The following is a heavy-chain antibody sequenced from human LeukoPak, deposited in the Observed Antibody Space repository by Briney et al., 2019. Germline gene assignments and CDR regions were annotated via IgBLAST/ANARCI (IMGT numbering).Heavy chain of an antibody. J-gene: IGHJ4*02. CDR3: ARGLLWFGELFQGDY. V-gene: IGHV3-33*08. CDR1: GFTFSDYG. D-gene: IGHD3-10*01. CDR2: IWYDGSNK. Sequence: GGSLRLSCAASGFTFSDYGMHWVRQAPGKGLEWVAVIWYDGSNKYYADSVKGRFTISRDNSKNTLYLQMNSLRAEDTAVYYCARGLLWFGELFQGDYWGQGTLVTVSS.